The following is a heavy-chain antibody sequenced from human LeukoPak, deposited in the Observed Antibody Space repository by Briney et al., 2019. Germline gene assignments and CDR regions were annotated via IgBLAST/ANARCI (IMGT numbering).Heavy chain of an antibody. CDR3: ARVPYYDILTGFGGP. V-gene: IGHV3-30*04. J-gene: IGHJ5*02. CDR1: GFTFNTYP. Sequence: GGSLRLSCATSGFTFNTYPMHWVRQAPGKGLEWVAVISYDGNDKYYADSVKGRFTISRDNSKSTLYLQMNSLRADDTAVYYCARVPYYDILTGFGGPWGQGTLVTVSS. CDR2: ISYDGNDK. D-gene: IGHD3-9*01.